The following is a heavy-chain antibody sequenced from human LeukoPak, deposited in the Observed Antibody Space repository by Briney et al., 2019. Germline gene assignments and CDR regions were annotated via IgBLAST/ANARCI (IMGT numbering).Heavy chain of an antibody. Sequence: SGGSLRLSCAASGFTFSSYAMHWVRQAPGKGLEWVAVISYDGSNKYYADSVKGRFTISRDNSKNTLYLQMNSLRAEDTAVYYCVRETYYYGSSGYEVIGNFDYWGQGTLVAVSS. D-gene: IGHD3-22*01. CDR1: GFTFSSYA. J-gene: IGHJ4*02. CDR2: ISYDGSNK. V-gene: IGHV3-30-3*01. CDR3: VRETYYYGSSGYEVIGNFDY.